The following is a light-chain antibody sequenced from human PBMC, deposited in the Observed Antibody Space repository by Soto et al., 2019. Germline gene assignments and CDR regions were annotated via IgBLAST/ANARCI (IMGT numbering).Light chain of an antibody. J-gene: IGLJ3*02. CDR1: SSNTGAGYD. CDR2: GNS. V-gene: IGLV1-40*01. Sequence: QFVLTQPPSVSGAPGQRVTISCTGSSSNTGAGYDVHWYQHLPGTAPKLLFYGNSNRPSGVPDRFSGSKSGTSASLAITGLQAEDEADYYCQSYDNSLSASVFGGGTKLTVL. CDR3: QSYDNSLSASV.